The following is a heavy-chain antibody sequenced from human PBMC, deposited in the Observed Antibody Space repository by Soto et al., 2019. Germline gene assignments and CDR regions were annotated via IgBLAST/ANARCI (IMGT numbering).Heavy chain of an antibody. CDR1: GFTFSSYA. Sequence: QVQLVESGGGVVQPGRSLRLSCAASGFTFSSYAMHWVRQAPGKGLEWVAVMSYDGNNQYFADSVKGRFTISRDNFKNTLYLQMNSLRPEDTAVDYCAKALGELAPESFDYWGQGILVTVSS. CDR2: MSYDGNNQ. V-gene: IGHV3-30*18. D-gene: IGHD3-16*01. CDR3: AKALGELAPESFDY. J-gene: IGHJ4*02.